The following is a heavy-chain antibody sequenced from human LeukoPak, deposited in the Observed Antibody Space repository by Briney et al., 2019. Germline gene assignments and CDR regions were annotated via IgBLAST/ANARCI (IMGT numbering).Heavy chain of an antibody. Sequence: ASVKVSCKASGYTFTSFGISWVRQAPGQGLEWMGWISAYNGNTNCAQKLQGRVTMTTDTSTSTAHMELRSLRSDDTAVYYCASSGYSSSGMDVWGQGITVTISS. V-gene: IGHV1-18*01. CDR2: ISAYNGNT. J-gene: IGHJ6*02. D-gene: IGHD5-18*01. CDR1: GYTFTSFG. CDR3: ASSGYSSSGMDV.